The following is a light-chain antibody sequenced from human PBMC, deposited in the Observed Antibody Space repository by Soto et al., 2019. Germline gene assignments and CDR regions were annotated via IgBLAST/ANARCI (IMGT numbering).Light chain of an antibody. CDR3: QQDASSPWT. CDR1: ETVRTGS. CDR2: GAS. J-gene: IGKJ1*01. Sequence: EIVLTQSPATLSLSPGEKATLSCRASETVRTGSLAWYQQKPGQAPRLLIFGASVRATDIPDRFSGSGSGTDSTLTSTRLAPEDFAVYHCQQDASSPWTFGQGTMLEIK. V-gene: IGKV3-20*01.